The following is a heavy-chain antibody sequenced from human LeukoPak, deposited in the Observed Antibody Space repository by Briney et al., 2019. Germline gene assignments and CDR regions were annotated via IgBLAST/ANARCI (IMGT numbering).Heavy chain of an antibody. CDR2: MNPNSGNT. V-gene: IGHV1-8*02. CDR3: ARGVWFGELLD. CDR1: GYTFTGYY. Sequence: ASVKVSCKASGYTFTGYYIHWVRQATGQGLEWMGWMNPNSGNTGYAQKFQGRVTMTRNTSISTAYMELSSLRSEDTAVYYCARGVWFGELLDWGQGTLVTVSS. D-gene: IGHD3-10*01. J-gene: IGHJ4*02.